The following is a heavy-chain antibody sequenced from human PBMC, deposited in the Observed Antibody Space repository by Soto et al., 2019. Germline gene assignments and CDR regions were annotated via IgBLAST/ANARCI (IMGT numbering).Heavy chain of an antibody. D-gene: IGHD1-26*01. J-gene: IGHJ4*02. CDR1: GFIFSRYS. CDR2: IGTSGSYI. CDR3: ARGSAFIGLDY. Sequence: GALRLSCAVSGFIFSRYSMNWVRQAPGKGLEWVSSIGTSGSYIYDTDSVKGRFTISRDNTKDSLYLQMNSLRAEDTAIYYCARGSAFIGLDYWGQGT. V-gene: IGHV3-21*01.